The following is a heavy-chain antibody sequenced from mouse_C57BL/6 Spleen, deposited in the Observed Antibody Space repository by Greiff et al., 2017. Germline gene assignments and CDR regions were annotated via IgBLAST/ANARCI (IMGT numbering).Heavy chain of an antibody. CDR3: ARYGSSSGYAMDY. CDR1: GYTFTSYW. J-gene: IGHJ4*01. D-gene: IGHD1-1*01. V-gene: IGHV1-52*01. Sequence: QVQLQQPGAELVRPGSSVTLSCKASGYTFTSYWMHWVKQRPIQGLEWIGNIDPSDSETHYNQKFKDKATLTVDKSSSTAYMQLSSLTSEDSAVYYCARYGSSSGYAMDYWGQGTSVTVSS. CDR2: IDPSDSET.